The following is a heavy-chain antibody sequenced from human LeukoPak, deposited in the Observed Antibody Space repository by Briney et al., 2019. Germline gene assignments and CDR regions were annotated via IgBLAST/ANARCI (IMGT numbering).Heavy chain of an antibody. CDR2: FNPEDGET. CDR3: ASARVGSRSWYHWFDP. CDR1: GYTLTELS. V-gene: IGHV1-24*01. J-gene: IGHJ5*02. D-gene: IGHD6-13*01. Sequence: ASVKVSCKVSGYTLTELSMHWVRQAPGKGLEWMGGFNPEDGETIYAQKFQGRVTMTEDTSTDTAYMELSSLRSEDTAVYYCASARVGSRSWYHWFDPWGQGTLVTVSS.